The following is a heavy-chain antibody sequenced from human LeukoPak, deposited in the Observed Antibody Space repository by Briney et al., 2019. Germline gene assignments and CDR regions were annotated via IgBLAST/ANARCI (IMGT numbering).Heavy chain of an antibody. CDR1: GYIFTSYP. CDR2: INAGNGNT. Sequence: ASVKVSCKASGYIFTSYPIHWVRQAPGQRLEWMGWINAGNGNTKYSQKFQGRVTITRDTSASTAYMELSSLRSEDTAVYYCARVGYSSGWYDSGFDYWGQGTLVTVSS. V-gene: IGHV1-3*01. D-gene: IGHD6-19*01. J-gene: IGHJ4*02. CDR3: ARVGYSSGWYDSGFDY.